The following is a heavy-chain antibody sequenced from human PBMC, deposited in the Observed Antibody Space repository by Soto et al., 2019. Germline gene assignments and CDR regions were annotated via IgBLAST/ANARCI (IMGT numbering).Heavy chain of an antibody. CDR3: ARGDYQYSIDY. Sequence: SETLSLTCTVSGDSMTSGDYSRSWIRQPPGKGLEWLGYIYRTGNTHYSPSLKSRVSISQDRSKNQFSLELTSVTAADTAVYYCARGDYQYSIDYWGQGTLVTVSS. CDR1: GDSMTSGDYS. CDR2: IYRTGNT. J-gene: IGHJ4*02. D-gene: IGHD2-2*01. V-gene: IGHV4-30-2*01.